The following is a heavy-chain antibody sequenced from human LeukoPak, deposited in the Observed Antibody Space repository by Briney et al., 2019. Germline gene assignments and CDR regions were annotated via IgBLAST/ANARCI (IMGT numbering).Heavy chain of an antibody. CDR1: GDSISVYY. D-gene: IGHD6-13*01. CDR2: IYTSGSA. CDR3: ARGGDSSSWSVDH. Sequence: PSETLSLTCTVSGDSISVYYWTWIRQPAGKGLEWIGRIYTSGSANYNPSLKSRDTMSVDTSKNQFSLRLTSVTAADTAVYYCARGGDSSSWSVDHWGQGTLVTVSS. J-gene: IGHJ4*02. V-gene: IGHV4-4*07.